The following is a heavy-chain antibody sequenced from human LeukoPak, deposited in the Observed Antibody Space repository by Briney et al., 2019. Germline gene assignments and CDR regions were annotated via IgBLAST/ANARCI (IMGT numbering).Heavy chain of an antibody. V-gene: IGHV3-64*01. J-gene: IGHJ5*02. Sequence: GGSLRLSCAASGFTFSFYTMHWVRQAPGKGLESVSAISSNGDTTYYLKSVKDRFIIYRDNSKNTLYLQMGSLRVEDMAVYYCAREVDGGFDPWGQGTLVTFSS. CDR3: AREVDGGFDP. D-gene: IGHD3-16*01. CDR2: ISSNGDTT. CDR1: GFTFSFYT.